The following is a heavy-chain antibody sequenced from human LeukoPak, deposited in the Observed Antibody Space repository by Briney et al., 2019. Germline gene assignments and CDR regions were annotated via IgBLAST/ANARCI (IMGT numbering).Heavy chain of an antibody. Sequence: SQTLSLTCAISGDSVSSNSAAWNWIRQSPSRGLEWLGRTYYRSKWYNDYAVSVKSRITINPDTSKNQFSLRLNSVTPEDTAVYYCARATRFRGSIAAAGQFDYWGQGTLVTVSS. D-gene: IGHD6-13*01. CDR3: ARATRFRGSIAAAGQFDY. V-gene: IGHV6-1*01. CDR1: GDSVSSNSAA. J-gene: IGHJ4*02. CDR2: TYYRSKWYN.